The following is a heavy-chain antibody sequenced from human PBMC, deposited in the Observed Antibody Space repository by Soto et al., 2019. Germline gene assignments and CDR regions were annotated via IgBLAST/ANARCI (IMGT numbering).Heavy chain of an antibody. Sequence: QVQLQESGPGLVKPSETLSLTCSISGGSISDYQWSWIRQPPGKGLEWIGYIYYSGRTNYNPSLMSRDKISLDTSTKPFSLRLSSVTAADTAPYYCARMSGLGEISPHFDYRGQGAQVTVS. V-gene: IGHV4-59*01. CDR1: GGSISDYQ. J-gene: IGHJ4*02. D-gene: IGHD3-16*02. CDR2: IYYSGRT. CDR3: ARMSGLGEISPHFDY.